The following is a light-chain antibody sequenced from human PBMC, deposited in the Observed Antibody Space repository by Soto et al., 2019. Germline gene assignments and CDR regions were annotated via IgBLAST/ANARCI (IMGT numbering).Light chain of an antibody. J-gene: IGKJ4*01. CDR1: QSVTSSY. CDR2: GAS. V-gene: IGKV3-20*01. CDR3: HQYGSSPLT. Sequence: EIVLTQSPGTLSLSPGERATLSCRASQSVTSSYLAWYQQKPGQAPRLLIYGASSRATGIPDRFSGSGSGTDFTRTISRLEPQDFAMYYCHQYGSSPLTFGGGTKVEIK.